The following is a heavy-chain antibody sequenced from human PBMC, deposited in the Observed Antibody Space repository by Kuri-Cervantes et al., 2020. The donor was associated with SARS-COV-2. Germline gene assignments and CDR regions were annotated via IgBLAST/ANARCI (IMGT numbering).Heavy chain of an antibody. CDR2: MNPNSGNT. V-gene: IGHV1-8*02. J-gene: IGHJ5*02. Sequence: ASVKVSCKASGGTFSSYAISWVRQATGQGLEWMGWMNPNSGNTGYAQKFQGRVTMTRNTSISTAYMELSSLRSEDTAVYYCARDSSSSSWFDPWGQGTLVTVSS. D-gene: IGHD6-6*01. CDR3: ARDSSSSSWFDP. CDR1: GGTFSSYA.